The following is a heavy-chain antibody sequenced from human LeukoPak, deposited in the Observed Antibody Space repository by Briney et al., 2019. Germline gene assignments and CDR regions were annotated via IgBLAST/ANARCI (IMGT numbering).Heavy chain of an antibody. J-gene: IGHJ3*02. Sequence: GGSLRLSCPVSGFTFSSYAMSWVRQAPGRGLEWVSVISTSGESAYYADSVKGRFTISRDNSKNTLYLQMNSLRAEDTAVYYCAKFDYYDSSGYYNKVLDAFDIWGQGTMVTVSS. D-gene: IGHD3-22*01. CDR1: GFTFSSYA. CDR2: ISTSGESA. CDR3: AKFDYYDSSGYYNKVLDAFDI. V-gene: IGHV3-23*01.